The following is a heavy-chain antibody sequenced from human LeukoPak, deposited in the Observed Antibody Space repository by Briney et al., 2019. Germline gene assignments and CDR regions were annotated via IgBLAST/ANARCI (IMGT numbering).Heavy chain of an antibody. CDR1: GFTISSHG. CDR3: AKDWGSGGWYNYFDP. D-gene: IGHD6-19*01. CDR2: IAYHGNTE. Sequence: GSLRLSCAVSGFTISSHGMHWVRQAPGKGPEWVAMIAYHGNTECYGDSVKGRFTISRDNSKNTLYLQMDSLRAEDTAVYHCAKDWGSGGWYNYFDPWGQGTLVTVSS. V-gene: IGHV3-30*18. J-gene: IGHJ5*01.